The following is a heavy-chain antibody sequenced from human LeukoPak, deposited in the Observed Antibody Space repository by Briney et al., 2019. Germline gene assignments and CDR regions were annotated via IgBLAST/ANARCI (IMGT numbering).Heavy chain of an antibody. Sequence: PGGSLRLSCAASGFTFSSYGMHWVRQAPGKGLEWVAFIRYDGSNKYYADSVKGRFTISRDNSKNTLYLQMNSLRAEDTAVYYCAREGAYDYVWGSYRSSGAFDYWGQGTLVTVSS. D-gene: IGHD3-16*02. CDR2: IRYDGSNK. CDR3: AREGAYDYVWGSYRSSGAFDY. V-gene: IGHV3-30*02. CDR1: GFTFSSYG. J-gene: IGHJ4*02.